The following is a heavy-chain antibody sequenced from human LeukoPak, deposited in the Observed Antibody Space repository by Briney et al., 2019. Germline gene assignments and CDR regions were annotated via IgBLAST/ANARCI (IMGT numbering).Heavy chain of an antibody. D-gene: IGHD3-10*01. CDR2: IYYSGST. J-gene: IGHJ4*02. Sequence: SETLSLTCTVSGGSFSITTYYWGWIRQPPGKGLEWIGNIYYSGSTYYNPSLKSRVTISVDTSKNQFSLKLSSVTAADTAVYYCARDYMVRGVIDYWGQGTLVTVSS. CDR1: GGSFSITTYY. V-gene: IGHV4-39*07. CDR3: ARDYMVRGVIDY.